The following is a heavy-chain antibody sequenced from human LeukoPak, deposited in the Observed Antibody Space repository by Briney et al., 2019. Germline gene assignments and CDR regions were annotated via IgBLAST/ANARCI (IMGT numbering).Heavy chain of an antibody. Sequence: RTSETLSLTCAVYGGSFSGYYWSWIRQPPGKGLEWIGEINHSGSTNYNPSLKSRVTISVDTSKNQFSLKLSSVTAADTAVYYCAREGTSGDFDYWGQGTLVTVSS. D-gene: IGHD2-2*01. V-gene: IGHV4-34*01. CDR3: AREGTSGDFDY. J-gene: IGHJ4*02. CDR2: INHSGST. CDR1: GGSFSGYY.